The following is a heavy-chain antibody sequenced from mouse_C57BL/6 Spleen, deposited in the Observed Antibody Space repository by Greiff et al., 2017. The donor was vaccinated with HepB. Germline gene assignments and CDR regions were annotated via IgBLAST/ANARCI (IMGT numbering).Heavy chain of an antibody. CDR1: GYAFSSSW. J-gene: IGHJ4*01. Sequence: VQLQQSGPELVKPGASVKISCKASGYAFSSSWMNWVKQRPGKGLEWIGRIYPGDGDTNYNGKFKGKATLTADKSSSTAYMQLSSLTSEDSAVYFCAEFYYGSSLYYAMDYWGQRTSVTVSS. V-gene: IGHV1-82*01. CDR2: IYPGDGDT. CDR3: AEFYYGSSLYYAMDY. D-gene: IGHD1-1*01.